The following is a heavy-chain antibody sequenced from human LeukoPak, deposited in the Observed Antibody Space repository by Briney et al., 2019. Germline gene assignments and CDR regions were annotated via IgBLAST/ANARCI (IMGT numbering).Heavy chain of an antibody. CDR1: GGSISSGGYS. CDR3: ARDRRELWPET. D-gene: IGHD1-26*01. J-gene: IGHJ5*02. V-gene: IGHV4-30-4*07. Sequence: SETLSLTCAVSGGSISSGGYSWSWIRQPPGKGLEWIGYIYYSGSTYYNPSLKSRITISVDTSKNQFSLKLNSVTAADTAVYYCARDRRELWPETWGQGTLVTVSS. CDR2: IYYSGST.